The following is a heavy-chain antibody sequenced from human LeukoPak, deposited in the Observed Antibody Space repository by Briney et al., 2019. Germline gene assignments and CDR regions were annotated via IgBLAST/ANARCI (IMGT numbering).Heavy chain of an antibody. D-gene: IGHD5-12*01. CDR3: ARTTSNYDYYFDY. V-gene: IGHV4-30-2*01. CDR2: IYHSGST. CDR1: GGSVSSGGYS. Sequence: SETLSLTCAVSGGSVSSGGYSWSWIRQPPGMGLEWIGYIYHSGSTYYNPSPNSRVTISIDRSKNHFSLRLSSVTAADTAVYYCARTTSNYDYYFDYWGQGTLVTVSS. J-gene: IGHJ4*02.